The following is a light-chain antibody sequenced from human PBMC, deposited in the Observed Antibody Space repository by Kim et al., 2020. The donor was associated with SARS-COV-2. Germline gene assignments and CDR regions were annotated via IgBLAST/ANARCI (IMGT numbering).Light chain of an antibody. Sequence: SVTSSWSGGDTNIANTYVYWYQQLPGAAPNLLIYGNTERPAGVPDRFSGSKSGTSASLAISELRPEDEADYYCAAWDASLSARLFGGGTQLTVL. V-gene: IGLV1-47*02. CDR3: AAWDASLSARL. CDR1: DTNIANTY. J-gene: IGLJ2*01. CDR2: GNT.